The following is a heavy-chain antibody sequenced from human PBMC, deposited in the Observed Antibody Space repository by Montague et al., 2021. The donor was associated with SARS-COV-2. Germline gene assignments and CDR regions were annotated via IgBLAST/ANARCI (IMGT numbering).Heavy chain of an antibody. J-gene: IGHJ4*02. D-gene: IGHD6-6*01. CDR2: MYYTGHT. CDR3: ARSRANVPSRPGFDY. CDR1: GASVASGNFY. V-gene: IGHV4-61*01. Sequence: SETLSPTCTVSGASVASGNFYWSWIRQPPGKGLEWIGYMYYTGHTNYNPSLESRVTMPVDPSKNQFSLTLTSVTAADTAVYYCARSRANVPSRPGFDYWGQGALVTVSS.